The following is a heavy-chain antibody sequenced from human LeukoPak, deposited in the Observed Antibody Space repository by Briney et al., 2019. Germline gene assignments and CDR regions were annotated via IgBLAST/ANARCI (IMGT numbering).Heavy chain of an antibody. D-gene: IGHD3-10*01. CDR1: GLTLSNCG. CDR2: ISERGGST. V-gene: IGHV3-23*01. Sequence: GGSLRLSCIVSGLTLSNCGMSWVRQAPGKGLEWVSGISERGGSTNYADSVKGRFIISRDTSKNTVYLQMNSLRVEDTAVYFCAKRGIVIRAVIIIGFHKEAYYFDYWGQGILATVSS. CDR3: AKRGIVIRAVIIIGFHKEAYYFDY. J-gene: IGHJ4*02.